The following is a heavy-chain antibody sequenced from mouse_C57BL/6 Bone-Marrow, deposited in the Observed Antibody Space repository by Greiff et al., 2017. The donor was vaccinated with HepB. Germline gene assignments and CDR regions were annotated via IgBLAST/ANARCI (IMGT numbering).Heavy chain of an antibody. CDR2: ISSGGSYT. CDR1: GFTFSSYG. CDR3: ARQGVRDY. V-gene: IGHV5-6*01. Sequence: EVQLVESGGDLVKPGGSLKLSCAASGFTFSSYGMSWVRQTPDKRLEWVATISSGGSYTYYPDSVKGRFTISRDNAKNTLYLQMSSLKSEDTAMYYCARQGVRDYWGQGISATVSS. J-gene: IGHJ4*01.